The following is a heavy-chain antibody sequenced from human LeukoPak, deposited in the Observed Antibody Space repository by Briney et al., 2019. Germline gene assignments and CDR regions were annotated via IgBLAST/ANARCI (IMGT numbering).Heavy chain of an antibody. Sequence: SETLSLTCAVSGVSITNTNWWSWVRQPPGKGLEWIGEIYHSGSTNYIPSLKSRVTISVDKSKNQFSLKLTSVTAADTAVYYCASRSYNGMDVWGQGTAVTVSS. CDR2: IYHSGST. CDR3: ASRSYNGMDV. D-gene: IGHD6-19*01. CDR1: GVSITNTNW. V-gene: IGHV4-4*02. J-gene: IGHJ6*02.